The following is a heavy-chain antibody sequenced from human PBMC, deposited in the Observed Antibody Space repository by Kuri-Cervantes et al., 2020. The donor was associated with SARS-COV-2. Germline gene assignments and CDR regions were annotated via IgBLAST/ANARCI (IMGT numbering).Heavy chain of an antibody. V-gene: IGHV1-46*01. CDR2: LNPSGGSR. D-gene: IGHD3-10*01. Sequence: ASVKVSCKASGYIFTSHNMHWVRQAPGQGLEWMGMLNPSGGSRINTQKFQGRLTMTRDTPTSTVYMELSSLRSDYTAVYYCAREYYYGSGRYSGAFDHWGQGTPVTVSS. CDR1: GYIFTSHN. J-gene: IGHJ4*02. CDR3: AREYYYGSGRYSGAFDH.